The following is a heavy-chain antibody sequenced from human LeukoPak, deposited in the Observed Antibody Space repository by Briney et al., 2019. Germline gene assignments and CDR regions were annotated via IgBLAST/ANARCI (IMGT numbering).Heavy chain of an antibody. Sequence: PGGSLRLSCAASGFTFSSYAMSWVRQAPGKGLEWVSAISGSGGSTYYADSVKGRFTVSRDNSKNTLYLQMNSLRAEDTAVYYCAKDHPYCSGGSCYHDYWGQGTLVTVSS. CDR3: AKDHPYCSGGSCYHDY. V-gene: IGHV3-23*01. J-gene: IGHJ4*02. CDR1: GFTFSSYA. CDR2: ISGSGGST. D-gene: IGHD2-15*01.